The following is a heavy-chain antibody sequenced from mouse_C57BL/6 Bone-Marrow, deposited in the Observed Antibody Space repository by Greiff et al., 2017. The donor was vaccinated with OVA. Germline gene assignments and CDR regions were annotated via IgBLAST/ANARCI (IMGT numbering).Heavy chain of an antibody. V-gene: IGHV1-26*01. Sequence: VQLQQSGPELVKPGASVKISCKASGYTFTDYYMNWVKQSHGKSLEWIGDINPNNGGTSYNQKFKGKATLTVDKSSSTAYMELRSLTSEDSAVYDCARRDGYGDFDYWGQGTTLTVSS. CDR2: INPNNGGT. D-gene: IGHD2-2*01. CDR1: GYTFTDYY. J-gene: IGHJ2*01. CDR3: ARRDGYGDFDY.